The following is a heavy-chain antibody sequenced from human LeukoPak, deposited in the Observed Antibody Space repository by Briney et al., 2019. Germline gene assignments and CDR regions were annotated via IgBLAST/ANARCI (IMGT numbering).Heavy chain of an antibody. D-gene: IGHD6-13*01. CDR1: GFTFSSYA. CDR3: AKGLSIAVAGTGFDY. Sequence: PGGSLRLSCAASGFTFSSYAMSWVRQAPGKGLEWVSGIRGSGGTTYYADSVKGRFTISRDNSKNTLYLQMNSLRAEDTAVYYCAKGLSIAVAGTGFDYWGQGTLVTVSS. V-gene: IGHV3-23*01. CDR2: IRGSGGTT. J-gene: IGHJ4*02.